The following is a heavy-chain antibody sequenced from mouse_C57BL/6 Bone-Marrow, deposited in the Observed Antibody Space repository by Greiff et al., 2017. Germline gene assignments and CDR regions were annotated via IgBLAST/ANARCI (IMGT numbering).Heavy chain of an antibody. Sequence: QVQLQQSGAELVKPGASVKISCKASGYTFTDYYINWVKQRPGQGLEWIGKIGPGSGSTYYNEKFKGKATLTADKSSSIAYMQLSSLPSEDSAVYFCARVPLFITTVVATDFDYWGQGTTLTVSS. CDR3: ARVPLFITTVVATDFDY. J-gene: IGHJ2*01. D-gene: IGHD1-1*01. CDR2: IGPGSGST. V-gene: IGHV1-77*01. CDR1: GYTFTDYY.